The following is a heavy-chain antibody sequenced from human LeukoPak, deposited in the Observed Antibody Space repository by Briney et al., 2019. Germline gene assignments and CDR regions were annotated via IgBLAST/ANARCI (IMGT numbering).Heavy chain of an antibody. J-gene: IGHJ4*02. Sequence: ASVKVSCKASGYTFTGYYIHWVRQVPGQGLEWMGWINPSSGGTNYAQKFQGRVTMTRGTSISTAYMDLSRLTSDDTAVYYCARGGAQEYRSGWLVGNLDYWGQGTLVTVSS. CDR1: GYTFTGYY. D-gene: IGHD6-19*01. CDR2: INPSSGGT. V-gene: IGHV1-2*02. CDR3: ARGGAQEYRSGWLVGNLDY.